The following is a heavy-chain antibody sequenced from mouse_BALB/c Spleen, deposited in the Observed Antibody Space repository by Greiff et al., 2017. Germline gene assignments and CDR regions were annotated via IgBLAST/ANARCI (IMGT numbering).Heavy chain of an antibody. CDR3: ARGWLLRNAWFAY. CDR2: ISDGGSYT. CDR1: GFTFSDYY. V-gene: IGHV5-4*02. J-gene: IGHJ3*01. D-gene: IGHD2-3*01. Sequence: DVKLVESGGGLVKPGGSLKLSCAASGFTFSDYYMYWVRQTPEKRLEWVATISDGGSYTYYPDSVKGRFTISRDNAKNNLYLQMSSLKSEDTAMYYCARGWLLRNAWFAYWGQGTLVTVSA.